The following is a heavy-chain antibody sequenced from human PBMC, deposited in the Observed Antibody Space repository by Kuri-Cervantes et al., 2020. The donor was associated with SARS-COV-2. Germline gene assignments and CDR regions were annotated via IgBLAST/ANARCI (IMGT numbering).Heavy chain of an antibody. J-gene: IGHJ4*02. CDR1: GGTFSSYA. D-gene: IGHD6-13*01. V-gene: IGHV1-69*04. Sequence: SVKVSCKASGGTFSSYAISWVRQAPGQGLEWMGRIIPIFGIANYAQKFQGRVTLTADKSTSTAYMELSSLRSEDTAVYYCARDAAADNLSDYWGQGTLVTVSS. CDR2: IIPIFGIA. CDR3: ARDAAADNLSDY.